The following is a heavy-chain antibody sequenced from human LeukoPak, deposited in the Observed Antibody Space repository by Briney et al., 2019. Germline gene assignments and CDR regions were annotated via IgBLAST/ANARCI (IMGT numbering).Heavy chain of an antibody. CDR3: AKDTIAGYPMNWFDP. CDR1: GFTFGDYS. J-gene: IGHJ5*02. CDR2: ISGSGGST. Sequence: GGSLRLSCTTSGFTFGDYSMSWVRQAPGKGLEWVSAISGSGGSTYYADSVKGRFTISRDNSKNTLYLQMNSLRAEDTAVYYCAKDTIAGYPMNWFDPWGQGTLVTVSS. V-gene: IGHV3-23*01. D-gene: IGHD6-13*01.